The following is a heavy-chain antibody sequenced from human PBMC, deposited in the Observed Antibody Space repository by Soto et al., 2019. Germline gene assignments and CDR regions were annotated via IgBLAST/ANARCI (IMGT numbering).Heavy chain of an antibody. CDR3: AVGIDCSGGSCPATDYFDY. D-gene: IGHD2-15*01. J-gene: IGHJ4*02. Sequence: GGSLRLSCAASGFTFSSYWMHWVRQAPGKGLVWVSRINSDGSSTSYADSVKGRFTISRDNAKNTLYLQMNSLRAEDTAVYYCAVGIDCSGGSCPATDYFDYWGQGTLVTVSS. CDR1: GFTFSSYW. CDR2: INSDGSST. V-gene: IGHV3-74*01.